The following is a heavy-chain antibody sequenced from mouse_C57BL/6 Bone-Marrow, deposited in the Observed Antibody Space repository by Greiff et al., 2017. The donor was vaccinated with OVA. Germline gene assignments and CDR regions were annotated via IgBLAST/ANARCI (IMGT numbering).Heavy chain of an antibody. V-gene: IGHV14-4*01. J-gene: IGHJ2*01. D-gene: IGHD1-1*01. Sequence: EVQLQQSGAELVRPGASVKLSCTASGFNIKDDYMHWVKQRPEQGLEWIGWIDPENGDTEYASKFQGKATITADTSSNTAYLQLSSLTSEYTAVYYCTTGHYGSISYFDYWGEGTTLTVSS. CDR2: IDPENGDT. CDR3: TTGHYGSISYFDY. CDR1: GFNIKDDY.